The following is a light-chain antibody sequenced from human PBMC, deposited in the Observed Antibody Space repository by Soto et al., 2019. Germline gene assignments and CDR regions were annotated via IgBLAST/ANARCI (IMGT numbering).Light chain of an antibody. CDR2: GAS. Sequence: EIVMTQSPATLSVSPGERATLSCRASQSVSSNLAWYQQKPGQAPRLLIYGASTRATGIPARFSGSGFGTEFTLPISSLQSEDFAVYYCQQYNNWPCTFGQGTKVDIK. V-gene: IGKV3-15*01. CDR3: QQYNNWPCT. J-gene: IGKJ1*01. CDR1: QSVSSN.